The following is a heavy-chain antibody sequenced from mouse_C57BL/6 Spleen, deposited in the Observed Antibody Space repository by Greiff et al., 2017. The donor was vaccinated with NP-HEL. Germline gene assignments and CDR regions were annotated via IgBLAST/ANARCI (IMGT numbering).Heavy chain of an antibody. D-gene: IGHD1-1*01. CDR2: IYPGDGDT. J-gene: IGHJ4*01. Sequence: QVQLQQSGPELVKPGASVKISCKASGYAFSSSWMNWVKQRPGKGLEWIGRIYPGDGDTNYNGKFKGKATLTADKSSSTAYMQLSHLTSEDSAVYFCAMGITAVVPYAMGDWGQGTSVTV. CDR1: GYAFSSSW. V-gene: IGHV1-82*01. CDR3: AMGITAVVPYAMGD.